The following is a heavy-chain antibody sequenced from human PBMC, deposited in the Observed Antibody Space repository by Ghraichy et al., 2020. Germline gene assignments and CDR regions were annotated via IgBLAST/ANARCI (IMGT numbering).Heavy chain of an antibody. CDR1: GGSFSGYY. V-gene: IGHV4-34*01. CDR3: ARDLGHMRWSFDY. CDR2: INHSGST. Sequence: SETLSLTCAVYGGSFSGYYWSWIRQPPGKGLEWIGEINHSGSTNYNPSLKSRVTISVDTSKNQFSLKLSSVTAADTAVYYCARDLGHMRWSFDYWGQGTLVTVSS. D-gene: IGHD4-23*01. J-gene: IGHJ4*02.